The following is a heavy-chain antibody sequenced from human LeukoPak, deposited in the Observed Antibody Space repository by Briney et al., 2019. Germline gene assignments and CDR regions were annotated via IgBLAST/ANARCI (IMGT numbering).Heavy chain of an antibody. J-gene: IGHJ4*02. Sequence: SETLSLTCIVSGGSISSYYWSWIRQPPGRGLGWIGFIYYSGSTNYNPSLKSRVTISVDTSKSQFSLKLNSVTAADTAVYYCARGSYNFDHWGQGTLVTVSS. CDR3: ARGSYNFDH. V-gene: IGHV4-59*01. CDR2: IYYSGST. D-gene: IGHD3-10*01. CDR1: GGSISSYY.